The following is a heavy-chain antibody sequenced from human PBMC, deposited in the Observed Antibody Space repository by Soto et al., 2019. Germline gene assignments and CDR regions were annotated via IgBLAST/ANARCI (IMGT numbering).Heavy chain of an antibody. D-gene: IGHD3-3*01. J-gene: IGHJ6*02. V-gene: IGHV3-30-3*01. CDR2: ISYDGSNK. Sequence: GGSLRLSCAASGFTFSSYAMHWVRQAPGKGLEWVAVISYDGSNKYYADSVKGRFTISRDNSKNTLYLQMNSLRAEDTAVYYCARVMDFWSGSPYYYGMDVWGQGTTVTVSS. CDR1: GFTFSSYA. CDR3: ARVMDFWSGSPYYYGMDV.